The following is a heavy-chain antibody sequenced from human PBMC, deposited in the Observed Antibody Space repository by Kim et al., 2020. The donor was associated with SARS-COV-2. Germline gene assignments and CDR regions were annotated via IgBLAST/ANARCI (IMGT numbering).Heavy chain of an antibody. J-gene: IGHJ4*02. V-gene: IGHV3-66*01. Sequence: TYEPGSVKGNFTSSKDAYKNTVYLQMNSLRAEDTAVYFCAREPSTYFDYWGQGTLVTVSS. CDR3: AREPSTYFDY. CDR2: T.